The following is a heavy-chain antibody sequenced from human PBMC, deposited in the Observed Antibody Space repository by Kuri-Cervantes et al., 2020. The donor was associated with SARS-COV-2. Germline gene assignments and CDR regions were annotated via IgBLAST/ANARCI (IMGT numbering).Heavy chain of an antibody. CDR1: GYSFTSYW. J-gene: IGHJ6*02. CDR2: IDPSDSYT. CDR3: ARDMTYYYYGMDV. V-gene: IGHV5-10-1*01. Sequence: KVSCKGSGYSFTSYWISWVRQMPGKVLEWMGRIDPSDSYTNYSPSFQGHVTISADKSISTAYLQWSSLKASDTAMYYCARDMTYYYYGMDVWGQGTTVTVSS.